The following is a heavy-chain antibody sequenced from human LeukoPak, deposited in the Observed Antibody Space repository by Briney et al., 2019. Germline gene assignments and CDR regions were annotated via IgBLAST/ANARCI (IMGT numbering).Heavy chain of an antibody. J-gene: IGHJ4*02. V-gene: IGHV4-61*02. Sequence: SETLSLTCTVSGYSISSGSYWSWIRQPAGKGLEWIGRIYTSGSTNYNPSLKSRVTISVDTSKNQFSLKLSSVTAADTAVYYCARWAYYDSSGYIFDYWGQGTLVTVSS. CDR3: ARWAYYDSSGYIFDY. D-gene: IGHD3-22*01. CDR2: IYTSGST. CDR1: GYSISSGSY.